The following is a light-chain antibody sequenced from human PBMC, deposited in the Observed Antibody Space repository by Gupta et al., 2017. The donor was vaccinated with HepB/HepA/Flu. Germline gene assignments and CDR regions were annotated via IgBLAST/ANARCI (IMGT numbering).Light chain of an antibody. Sequence: DIVMTQSPDSLAVSLGERATINCKSSRSVLYSSNNENYLAWYQQKPGQPPKLLIYWASTRESGVPDRFSGSGPGTDFTLTISSRQAEDVAVYYCQQYYSTPLTFGGGTKVEIK. J-gene: IGKJ4*01. V-gene: IGKV4-1*01. CDR3: QQYYSTPLT. CDR2: WAS. CDR1: RSVLYSSNNENY.